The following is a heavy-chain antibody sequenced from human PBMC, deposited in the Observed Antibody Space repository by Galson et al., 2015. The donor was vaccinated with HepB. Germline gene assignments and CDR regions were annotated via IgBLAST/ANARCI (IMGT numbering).Heavy chain of an antibody. CDR3: ARDAVAGTKMFDY. V-gene: IGHV3-33*01. CDR2: IWYDGSNK. J-gene: IGHJ4*02. CDR1: GFTFSSYG. Sequence: SLRLSCAASGFTFSSYGMHWVRQAPGKGLEWVAVIWYDGSNKYYADSVKGRFTISRDNSKNTLYLQMNSLRAEDTAVYYCARDAVAGTKMFDYWGQGTLVTVSS. D-gene: IGHD6-19*01.